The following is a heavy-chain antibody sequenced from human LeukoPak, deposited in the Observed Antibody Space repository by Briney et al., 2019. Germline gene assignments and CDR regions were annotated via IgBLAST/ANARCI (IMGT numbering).Heavy chain of an antibody. V-gene: IGHV3-33*01. D-gene: IGHD1-26*01. CDR3: ARDRGSHRNFDWFVP. Sequence: PGRSLRLSCAASGFTFSSYGMHWVRQAPGEGLEWGAVIWYDGGNKYYADSVKGRFTISRDNSKNTLDLQRNSLRAEGTAVYSCARDRGSHRNFDWFVPWGQGTLVTVSS. J-gene: IGHJ5*02. CDR2: IWYDGGNK. CDR1: GFTFSSYG.